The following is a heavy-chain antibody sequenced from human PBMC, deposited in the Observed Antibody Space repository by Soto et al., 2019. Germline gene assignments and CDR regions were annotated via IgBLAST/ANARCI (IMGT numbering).Heavy chain of an antibody. CDR2: MYHSGST. D-gene: IGHD6-13*01. J-gene: IGHJ4*02. CDR1: GGSISSGGYS. V-gene: IGHV4-30-2*01. Sequence: SETLSLTCTVSGGSISSGGYSWSWIRQPPGKGLEWIGYMYHSGSTYYNPSLKSRVTISIDRSKNQFSLKLSSVTAADTAVYYCARARATIAAAAIFDCWGQGTLVTVSS. CDR3: ARARATIAAAAIFDC.